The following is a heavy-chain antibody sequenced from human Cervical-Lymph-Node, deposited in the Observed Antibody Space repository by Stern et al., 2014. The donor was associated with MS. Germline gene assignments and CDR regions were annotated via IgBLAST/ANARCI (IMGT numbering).Heavy chain of an antibody. J-gene: IGHJ6*02. CDR2: INPSGAT. V-gene: IGHV1-46*02. D-gene: IGHD2-15*01. Sequence: VQPVQSGSEVKKPGASVKVSCKASEYTHNNYLIHWVRQAPGQRPDWMGVINPSGATNYAQKVQDRVTMTTDASTSTFYMELSRLRSEDTAVYYCAVRYCSGGRCYSVPDVWGQGTTVIVSS. CDR3: AVRYCSGGRCYSVPDV. CDR1: EYTHNNYL.